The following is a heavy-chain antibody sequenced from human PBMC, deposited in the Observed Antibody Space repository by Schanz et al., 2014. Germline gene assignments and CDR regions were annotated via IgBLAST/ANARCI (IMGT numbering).Heavy chain of an antibody. CDR3: ARGRGVYDY. D-gene: IGHD2-8*01. Sequence: QGQLVQSGPEVKEPGASVKVSCEASRYTFNTYGLNWVRQAPGQGLEWMGRIIPILGIANYAQKFQGRVTITADRSTSTAYMELSSLRSEDTAVHYSARGRGVYDYWGQGTLVTVSS. V-gene: IGHV1-69*04. CDR2: IIPILGIA. CDR1: RYTFNTYG. J-gene: IGHJ4*02.